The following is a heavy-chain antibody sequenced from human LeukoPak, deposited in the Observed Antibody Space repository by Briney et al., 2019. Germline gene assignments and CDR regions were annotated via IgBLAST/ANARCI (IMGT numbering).Heavy chain of an antibody. CDR2: ISWNSGSI. CDR3: AKGGWFGESLFDY. D-gene: IGHD3-10*01. V-gene: IGHV3-9*01. CDR1: GFTFDDYA. Sequence: GGSLRLSCAASGFTFDDYAMHWVRQAPGKGLEWVSGISWNSGSIGYADSVKGRFTISRDNAKNSLYLQMNSLRAEDTALYYCAKGGWFGESLFDYWGQGTLVTVSS. J-gene: IGHJ4*02.